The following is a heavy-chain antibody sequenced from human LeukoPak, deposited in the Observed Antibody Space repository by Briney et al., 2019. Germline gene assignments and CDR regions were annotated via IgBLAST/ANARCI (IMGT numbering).Heavy chain of an antibody. CDR3: ARRGQTDWCDI. J-gene: IGHJ5*02. CDR2: IYPGDSDT. Sequence: GESLKISFTGSGCSVTNFWTTWVRQMPGKGLEWMGIIYPGDSDTRYNPSFQGQVTISADKSISTAYLQWSSLKASDTAMYYCARRGQTDWCDIWGQRNLVTVSS. CDR1: GCSVTNFW. V-gene: IGHV5-51*01.